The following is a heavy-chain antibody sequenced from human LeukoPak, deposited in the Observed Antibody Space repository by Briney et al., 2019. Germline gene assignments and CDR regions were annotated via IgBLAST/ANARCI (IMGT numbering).Heavy chain of an antibody. D-gene: IGHD3-10*01. CDR1: GVSVSSGSYY. Sequence: SETLSLTCTVSGVSVSSGSYYWSWIRQPPGKGLEWIGYIYYSGSTNYNPSLKSRVTISVDTSKNAFSLKLSYVTAADTAVYYCASEGITMVRGVTVNWFDPWGQGTLVTVSS. J-gene: IGHJ5*02. CDR3: ASEGITMVRGVTVNWFDP. CDR2: IYYSGST. V-gene: IGHV4-61*01.